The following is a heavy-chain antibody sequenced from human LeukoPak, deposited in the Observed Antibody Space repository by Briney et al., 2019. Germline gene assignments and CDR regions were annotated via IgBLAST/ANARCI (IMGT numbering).Heavy chain of an antibody. Sequence: ASVKVSCTASGGTFSSYAISWVRQAPGQGLEWMGRIIPILGIANYAQKFQGRVTITADKSTSTAYMELSSLRSEDTAVYYCARGLAGTKPGFDYWGQGTLVTVSS. V-gene: IGHV1-69*04. CDR2: IIPILGIA. CDR3: ARGLAGTKPGFDY. J-gene: IGHJ4*02. CDR1: GGTFSSYA. D-gene: IGHD6-19*01.